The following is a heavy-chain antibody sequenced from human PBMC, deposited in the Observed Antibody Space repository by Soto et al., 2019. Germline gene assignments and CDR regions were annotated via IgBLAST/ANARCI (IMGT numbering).Heavy chain of an antibody. Sequence: PGGSLRLSCAASGFTFSDYYMSWIRQAPGKGLEWVSYISSSGSTIYYADSVKGRFTISRDNAKNSLYLQMNSLRAEDTAVYYCARAVPSSGVATVHYYYGMDVWGQETTVTVSS. CDR3: ARAVPSSGVATVHYYYGMDV. J-gene: IGHJ6*02. CDR1: GFTFSDYY. CDR2: ISSSGSTI. V-gene: IGHV3-11*01. D-gene: IGHD5-12*01.